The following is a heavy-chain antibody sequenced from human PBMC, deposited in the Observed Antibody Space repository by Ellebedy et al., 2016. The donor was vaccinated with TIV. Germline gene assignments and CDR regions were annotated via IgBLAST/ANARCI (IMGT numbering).Heavy chain of an antibody. CDR3: ARPYYATGRTNLGWFDP. D-gene: IGHD3-10*01. Sequence: MPSETLSLTCAVSGGSLGGYYWSWIRQPPGKGLEWIGEINRSGDTDYNPSLKSRVTISVDTSKNQFSLKVSSVTAADTAVYYCARPYYATGRTNLGWFDPWGQGTLVTVSS. J-gene: IGHJ5*02. V-gene: IGHV4-34*01. CDR2: INRSGDT. CDR1: GGSLGGYY.